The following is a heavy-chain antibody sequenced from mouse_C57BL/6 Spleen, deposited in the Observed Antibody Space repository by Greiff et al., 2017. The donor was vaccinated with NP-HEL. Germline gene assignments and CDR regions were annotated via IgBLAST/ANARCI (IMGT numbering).Heavy chain of an antibody. V-gene: IGHV1-64*01. D-gene: IGHD3-2*02. J-gene: IGHJ2*01. Sequence: QVQLQQPGAELVKPGASVKLSCKASGYTFTSYWMHWVKQRPGQGLEWIGMIHPNSGRTNYNEKFKSKATLTVDKSSSTAYMQLSSLTSEDSAVYYCAREGGSSGPFDYWGQGTTLTVSS. CDR3: AREGGSSGPFDY. CDR2: IHPNSGRT. CDR1: GYTFTSYW.